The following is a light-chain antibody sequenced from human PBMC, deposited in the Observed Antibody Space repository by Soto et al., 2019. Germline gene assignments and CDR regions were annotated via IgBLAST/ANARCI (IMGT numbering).Light chain of an antibody. V-gene: IGKV3-15*01. J-gene: IGKJ4*01. CDR2: DAS. CDR1: QSISSN. Sequence: EVVMRQSPATLSVSPGEGATLSCRASQSISSNLAWYQQKPGQAPRLVIFDASTRATGIPDRFSGRGSGTDFTLTISSLQSEDSAVYFCQQYNDWPPITFGGGTKVDIK. CDR3: QQYNDWPPIT.